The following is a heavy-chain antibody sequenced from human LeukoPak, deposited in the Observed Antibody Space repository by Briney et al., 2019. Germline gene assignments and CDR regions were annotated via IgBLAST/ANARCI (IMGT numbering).Heavy chain of an antibody. CDR3: AKDVFRWAFDI. V-gene: IGHV3-23*01. D-gene: IGHD5-24*01. CDR2: IGGGGSDT. Sequence: GGSLRLSCAVAGFNFWNTGMSWVRQAPGKGLEWVSAIGGGGSDTKYTDSVKGRFTILRDISENTLYLQMNSLRAEDTAVYFCAKDVFRWAFDIWGQGTMVTVSS. J-gene: IGHJ3*02. CDR1: GFNFWNTG.